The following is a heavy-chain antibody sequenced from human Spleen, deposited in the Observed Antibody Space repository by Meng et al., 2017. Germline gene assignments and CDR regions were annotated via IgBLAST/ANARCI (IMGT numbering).Heavy chain of an antibody. V-gene: IGHV4-34*02. Sequence: QVRLQQWGAGLLKPSETLSLSCGANGGTFSGYYWSWIRQTPRKGLEWIGEINHSGSADYNPSLRGRVTISVDTSKTHFSLKLSSVTAADTAVYYCARHVGWWMATINGRDGDYWGQGTLVTVSS. CDR3: ARHVGWWMATINGRDGDY. D-gene: IGHD5-24*01. CDR1: GGTFSGYY. J-gene: IGHJ4*02. CDR2: INHSGSA.